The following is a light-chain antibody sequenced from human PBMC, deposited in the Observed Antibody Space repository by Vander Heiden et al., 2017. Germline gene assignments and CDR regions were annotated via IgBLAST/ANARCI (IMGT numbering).Light chain of an antibody. CDR1: SSHRGAEYA. J-gene: IGLJ3*02. CDR2: GNR. CDR3: QSYDNSLSGFV. Sequence: HSVLTQPPSVSAAPGPRVTISCTGSSSHRGAEYAVHWYQQLSGTAPKLLICGNRNRPSAVPDRVSGSKSGTSASLAITGLQAEDEADYDGQSYDNSLSGFVFGGGTKLTVL. V-gene: IGLV1-40*01.